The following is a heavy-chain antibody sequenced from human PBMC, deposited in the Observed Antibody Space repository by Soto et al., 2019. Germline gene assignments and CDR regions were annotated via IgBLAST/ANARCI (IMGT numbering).Heavy chain of an antibody. CDR3: ARAARYYYYGMDV. CDR1: GGAISSYY. V-gene: IGHV4-59*01. Sequence: KTAGTLSLTFTVSGGAISSYYWSWSRQPPGKGREGIGYIYYSGRPTYTPSPTRPVTISVAPSNNQSSLKLSSVPAADTAVYYCARAARYYYYGMDVWGKGTTVTVSS. J-gene: IGHJ6*04. CDR2: IYYSGRP.